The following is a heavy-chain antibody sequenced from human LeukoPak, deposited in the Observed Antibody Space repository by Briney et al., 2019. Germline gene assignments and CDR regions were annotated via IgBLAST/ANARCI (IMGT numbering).Heavy chain of an antibody. CDR3: ARTPYYYDS. CDR2: IYYSGST. CDR1: GGSISSYY. D-gene: IGHD3-22*01. J-gene: IGHJ4*02. Sequence: SETLSLTCTVSGGSISSYYWSWIRQPPGKGLEWIGYIYYSGSTNYNPSLKSRVTLSVDTSKNQFSLKLSSVTAADTAVYYCARTPYYYDSWGQGTLVTVSS. V-gene: IGHV4-59*01.